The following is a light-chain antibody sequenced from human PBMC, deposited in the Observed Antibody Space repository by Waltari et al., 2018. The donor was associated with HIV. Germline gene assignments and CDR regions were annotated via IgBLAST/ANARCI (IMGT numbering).Light chain of an antibody. CDR3: QQYYTSPLT. J-gene: IGKJ4*01. CDR1: QSLLYGSNQKTY. CDR2: WAS. V-gene: IGKV4-1*01. Sequence: DIVMTQSPDSLAVSLGERATIHCKASQSLLYGSNQKTYIPWYHQKGRQPPTLLISWASHRESGVPDRLSGSGSGTNFTLTISTLQADDVAVYYCQQYYTSPLTFGGGTKVEIK.